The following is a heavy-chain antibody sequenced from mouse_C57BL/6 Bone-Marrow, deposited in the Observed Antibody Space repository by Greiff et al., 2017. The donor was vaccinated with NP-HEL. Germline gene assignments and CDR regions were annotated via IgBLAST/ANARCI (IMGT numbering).Heavy chain of an antibody. Sequence: DVMLVESGGGLVQPGGSLKLSCAASGFTFSDYYMYWVRQTPEKRLEWVAYISNGGGSTYYPDTVKGRFTISRDNAKNTLYLQMSRLKSEDTAMYYCARPLITTVVADWGQGTLVTVSA. J-gene: IGHJ3*01. CDR2: ISNGGGST. CDR3: ARPLITTVVAD. V-gene: IGHV5-12*01. D-gene: IGHD1-1*01. CDR1: GFTFSDYY.